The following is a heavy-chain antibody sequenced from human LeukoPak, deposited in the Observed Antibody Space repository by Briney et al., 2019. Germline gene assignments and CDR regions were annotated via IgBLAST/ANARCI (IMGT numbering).Heavy chain of an antibody. CDR2: IYSGSST. J-gene: IGHJ4*02. Sequence: GGSLRLSCAASGFTVSSNYMSWVRQAPGKGLEWLAVIYSGSSTYYADSVKGRFTISRDNSKNTLYLQMNSLRAEDTAVYYCARDRSSGWYVYDYWGQGTMVTVSS. D-gene: IGHD6-19*01. CDR1: GFTVSSNY. CDR3: ARDRSSGWYVYDY. V-gene: IGHV3-53*01.